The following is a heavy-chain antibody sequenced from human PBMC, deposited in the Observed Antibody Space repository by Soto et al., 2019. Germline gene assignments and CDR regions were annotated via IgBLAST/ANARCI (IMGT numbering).Heavy chain of an antibody. V-gene: IGHV1-18*01. Sequence: QVQLVQSGAEVKKPGASVKVSCKASGYTFTNYGISWVRQAPGQGLEWMGWISAYNGNTDYAQRFQGRVTMTTDTPTNPAYMERRSLRSDDTAVYYCARERSTSPLGGQGPLVTVSS. CDR3: ARERSTSPL. D-gene: IGHD1-26*01. CDR2: ISAYNGNT. CDR1: GYTFTNYG. J-gene: IGHJ4*02.